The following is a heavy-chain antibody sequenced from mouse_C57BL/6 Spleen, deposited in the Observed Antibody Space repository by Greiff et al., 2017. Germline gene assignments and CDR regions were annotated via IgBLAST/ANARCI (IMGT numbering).Heavy chain of an antibody. CDR3: ARGENPRYFGY. CDR1: GYAFSSSW. J-gene: IGHJ2*01. CDR2: IYPGDGDT. Sequence: VQLQQSGPELVKPGASVKISCKASGYAFSSSWMNWVKQRPGKGLEWIGRIYPGDGDTNYNGKFKGKATLTADKSSSTAYMQLSSLTSEDSAVYFCARGENPRYFGYWGQGTTLTVSS. V-gene: IGHV1-82*01.